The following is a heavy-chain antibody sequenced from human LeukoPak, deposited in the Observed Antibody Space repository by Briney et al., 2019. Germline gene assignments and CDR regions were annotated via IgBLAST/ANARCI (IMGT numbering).Heavy chain of an antibody. CDR3: ARAPIAVAGWQYYSDY. CDR1: GFIFSDYV. V-gene: IGHV3-23*01. D-gene: IGHD6-19*01. J-gene: IGHJ4*02. Sequence: GGSLRLSCAASGFIFSDYVMSWVRQAPGKGLECVSVISGSGDSTYYADSVKGRFTISRDNSKNTLYLQMNSLRAEDTAVYYCARAPIAVAGWQYYSDYWGQGTLVTVSS. CDR2: ISGSGDST.